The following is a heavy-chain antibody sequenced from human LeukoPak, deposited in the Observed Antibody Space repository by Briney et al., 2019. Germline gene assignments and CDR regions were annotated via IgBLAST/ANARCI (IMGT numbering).Heavy chain of an antibody. CDR2: ISAYNGNT. Sequence: ASVKVSCKASGYTFTSYGISWVRQAPGQGLEWMGWISAYNGNTNYAQKLQGRVTMTTDTSTSTAYMELRSMRSDDTAVYYCERDRREYQPKSGFDYWGQGTLVTVSS. CDR3: ERDRREYQPKSGFDY. J-gene: IGHJ4*02. V-gene: IGHV1-18*01. CDR1: GYTFTSYG. D-gene: IGHD2-2*01.